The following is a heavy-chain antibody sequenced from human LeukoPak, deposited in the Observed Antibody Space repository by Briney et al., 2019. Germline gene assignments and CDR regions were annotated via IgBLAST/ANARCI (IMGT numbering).Heavy chain of an antibody. CDR2: VFYSAAT. Sequence: PAETLSLTCTVSGCSFRGAPYDWGWIRQPPGKGLEWIGSVFYSAATYSNPSLRSRVTISSDPSKNQFSLKLSSVTDADTAVYYCARDGEYRNWFDPWGQGTLVTASS. CDR1: GCSFRGAPYD. CDR3: ARDGEYRNWFDP. V-gene: IGHV4-39*07. J-gene: IGHJ5*02. D-gene: IGHD2-21*01.